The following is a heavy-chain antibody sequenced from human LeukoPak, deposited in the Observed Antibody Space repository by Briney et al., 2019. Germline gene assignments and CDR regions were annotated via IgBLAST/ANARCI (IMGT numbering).Heavy chain of an antibody. Sequence: GGSLRLSCAASGFTFSSYSMNWVRQAPGKGLEWVSSISSSSSYIYYADSVKGRFIISRDNSKNTLYLQMNSLRAEDTAVYYCAKDPQRYCSGGSCLYFDYWGQGTLVTVSS. J-gene: IGHJ4*02. CDR2: ISSSSSYI. CDR3: AKDPQRYCSGGSCLYFDY. V-gene: IGHV3-21*04. D-gene: IGHD2-15*01. CDR1: GFTFSSYS.